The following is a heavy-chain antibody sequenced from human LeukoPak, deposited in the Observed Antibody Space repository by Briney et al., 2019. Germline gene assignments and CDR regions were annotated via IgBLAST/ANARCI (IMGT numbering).Heavy chain of an antibody. CDR3: ARDLNWETY. CDR1: EFTFSNAW. D-gene: IGHD7-27*01. V-gene: IGHV3-7*01. CDR2: IKTDGSQI. J-gene: IGHJ4*02. Sequence: PGGSLRLSCAASEFTFSNAWMSWVRQAPGKGLEWVANIKTDGSQIYYVDSVKGRFTISRDNAKNSLYLQMNSLRVEDTAVYYCARDLNWETYWGQGTLVSVSS.